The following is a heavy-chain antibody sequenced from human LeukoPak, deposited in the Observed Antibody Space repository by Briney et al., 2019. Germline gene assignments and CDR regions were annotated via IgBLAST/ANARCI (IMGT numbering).Heavy chain of an antibody. J-gene: IGHJ4*02. CDR1: GYTFTGYY. CDR3: ARFPVFIWFGEPFDY. CDR2: INLSSGGT. D-gene: IGHD3-10*01. V-gene: IGHV1-2*02. Sequence: ASVKVSCKASGYTFTGYYMHWVRQAPGQGLEWMGWINLSSGGTNYAQKFQGRVTMTGDTSISTAYMEMSRLRSDDTAIYYCARFPVFIWFGEPFDYWGQGTLVTVSS.